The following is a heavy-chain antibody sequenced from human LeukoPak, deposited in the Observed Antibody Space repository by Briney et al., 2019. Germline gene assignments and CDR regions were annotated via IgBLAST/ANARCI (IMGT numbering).Heavy chain of an antibody. CDR1: GFTSSDYT. D-gene: IGHD6-13*01. V-gene: IGHV3-23*01. CDR2: ISVSDDST. Sequence: GGSLRLSCAVSGFTSSDYTMNWVRQAPGKGLEWVSGISVSDDSTYYADSVKGRFTMSRDNSKNMLYLQMNSLRAEDTAVYYCVKGRISEDGLDFWGQGTLVTVSS. J-gene: IGHJ4*02. CDR3: VKGRISEDGLDF.